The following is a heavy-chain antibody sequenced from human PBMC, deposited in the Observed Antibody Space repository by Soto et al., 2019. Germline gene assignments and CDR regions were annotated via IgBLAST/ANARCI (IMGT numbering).Heavy chain of an antibody. Sequence: EVQLVESGGGLVQPGGSLRLSCAASGFTFSSYWMSWVRQAPGKGLEWVANIKQDGSEKYYVDSVKGRFTISRDNAKNSLYLQMNSLRAEYTAVYYCARDGRTVTRAYYYYGMDVWGQGTTVTVSS. CDR1: GFTFSSYW. D-gene: IGHD4-17*01. CDR3: ARDGRTVTRAYYYYGMDV. J-gene: IGHJ6*02. V-gene: IGHV3-7*03. CDR2: IKQDGSEK.